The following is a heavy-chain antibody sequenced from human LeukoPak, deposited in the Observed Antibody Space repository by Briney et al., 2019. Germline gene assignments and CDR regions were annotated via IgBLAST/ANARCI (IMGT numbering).Heavy chain of an antibody. V-gene: IGHV1-18*01. CDR1: GYTFTSYG. J-gene: IGHJ5*02. CDR3: ARDKAPGYCSGGSCPNWFDP. CDR2: ISAYNGNT. D-gene: IGHD2-15*01. Sequence: ASVKVSCKASGYTFTSYGISWVRQAPGQGLEWMGWISAYNGNTNYAQKLQGRVTMTTDTSTSTAYMELRSLRSDDTAVYYCARDKAPGYCSGGSCPNWFDPWGQGTLVTVSS.